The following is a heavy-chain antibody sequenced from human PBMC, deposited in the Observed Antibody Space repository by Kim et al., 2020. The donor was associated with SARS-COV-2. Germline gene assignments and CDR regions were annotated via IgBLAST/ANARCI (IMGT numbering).Heavy chain of an antibody. D-gene: IGHD2-15*01. CDR3: GGHFRFFCISGQIEY. Sequence: GESLKISCKGSGYSFTSYWIGWVRQMPGKGLGWMGIIYPGDSYPIYSRSFQGQVTISADKSISTAFPQRSSLKAPATARYYFGGHFRFFCISGQIEYWGQ. CDR2: IYPGDSYP. CDR1: GYSFTSYW. J-gene: IGHJ4*02. V-gene: IGHV5-51*01.